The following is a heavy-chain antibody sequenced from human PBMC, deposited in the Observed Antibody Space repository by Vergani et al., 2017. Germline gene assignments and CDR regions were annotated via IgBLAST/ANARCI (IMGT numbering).Heavy chain of an antibody. J-gene: IGHJ6*03. CDR3: ARVNTETNGHLYYYYYMDV. D-gene: IGHD4-11*01. Sequence: QVQLQQWGGGLLKPSETLSLTCVVNGGSFTSYHWTWLRQSPGEGLEWVGDIDHTGRPDYNPSLKSRLTMSVYKSRNQFSLTLNSVTATDTAIYFCARVNTETNGHLYYYYYMDVWGQGILVTVSS. CDR1: GGSFTSYH. V-gene: IGHV4-34*01. CDR2: IDHTGRP.